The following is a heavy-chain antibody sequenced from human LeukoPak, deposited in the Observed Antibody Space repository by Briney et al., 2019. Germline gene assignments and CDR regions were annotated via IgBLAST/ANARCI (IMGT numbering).Heavy chain of an antibody. V-gene: IGHV1-24*01. CDR3: AAYYYDSSGYLPN. CDR1: GYTLTGYY. CDR2: FDPEDGET. D-gene: IGHD3-22*01. J-gene: IGHJ1*01. Sequence: ASVKVSCKALGYTLTGYYMHCVRQAPGQGLEWMGGFDPEDGETIYAQKFQGRVTMTEDTSTDTAYMELSSLRSEDTAVYYCAAYYYDSSGYLPNWGQGTLVTVSS.